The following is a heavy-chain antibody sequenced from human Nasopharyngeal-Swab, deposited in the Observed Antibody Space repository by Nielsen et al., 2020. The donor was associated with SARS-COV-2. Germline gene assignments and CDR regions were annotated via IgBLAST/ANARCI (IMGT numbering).Heavy chain of an antibody. J-gene: IGHJ4*02. CDR3: ARGEWRWRY. Sequence: GESLKISCAASGFTFSDYYMSWIRQAPGKGLEWVANIKEDGSEKSYVDSVKGRFTISRDNAKSSLSLQINSLRGEDTAVYYCARGEWRWRYWGRGTLVTVSS. V-gene: IGHV3-7*03. D-gene: IGHD3-3*01. CDR2: IKEDGSEK. CDR1: GFTFSDYY.